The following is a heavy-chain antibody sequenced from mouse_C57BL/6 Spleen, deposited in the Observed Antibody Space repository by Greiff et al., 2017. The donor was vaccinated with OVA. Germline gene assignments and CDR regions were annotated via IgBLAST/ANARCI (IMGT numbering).Heavy chain of an antibody. CDR2: IYPSDSET. CDR3: ARGRNDYWVAY. Sequence: QVQLQQPGAELVRPGSSVKLSCKASGYTFTSYWMDWVKQRPGQGLEWIGNIYPSDSETHYNQKFKDKATLTVDKSSSTAYMQLSSLTSEDSAVYYCARGRNDYWVAYWGQGTLVTVSA. V-gene: IGHV1-61*01. J-gene: IGHJ3*01. CDR1: GYTFTSYW. D-gene: IGHD2-4*01.